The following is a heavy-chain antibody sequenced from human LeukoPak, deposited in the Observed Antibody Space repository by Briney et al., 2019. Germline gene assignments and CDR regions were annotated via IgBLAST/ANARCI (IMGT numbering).Heavy chain of an antibody. V-gene: IGHV3-23*01. CDR1: GFTFKDYG. Sequence: SGGSLRLSCSASGFTFKDYGMSWVRQAPGKGLEWVSAISGSGGSTYYADSVKGRFTISRDNSKNTLYLQMNSLRAEDTAVYYCAGIAVAGTDYWGQGTLVTVSS. CDR2: ISGSGGST. D-gene: IGHD6-19*01. CDR3: AGIAVAGTDY. J-gene: IGHJ4*02.